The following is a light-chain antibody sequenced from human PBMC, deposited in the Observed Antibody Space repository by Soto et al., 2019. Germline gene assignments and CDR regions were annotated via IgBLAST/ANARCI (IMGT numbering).Light chain of an antibody. CDR2: DAS. CDR1: QSVSSN. CDR3: QQRSNWRWT. Sequence: EIVMTQSPATLSVSPGERATLSCRASQSVSSNFAWYQQKPGQAPRLLIYDASTRATGIPERFSGSGSVTDFTLTISSLEPEDFAVYYCQQRSNWRWTFGQGTKVDIK. J-gene: IGKJ1*01. V-gene: IGKV3-11*01.